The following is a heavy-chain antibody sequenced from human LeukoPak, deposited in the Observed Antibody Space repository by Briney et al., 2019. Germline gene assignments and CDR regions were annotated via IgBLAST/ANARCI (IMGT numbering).Heavy chain of an antibody. V-gene: IGHV4-39*07. CDR2: IYYGGST. Sequence: SETLSLTCPVSGDSISSSSDFWGWIRQPPGKGLEWIGSIYYGGSTNYNPSLKSRVTISVDTSKNQFSLKLSSVTAADTAVYYCARGELELPDYWGQGTLVTVSS. CDR1: GDSISSSSDF. J-gene: IGHJ4*02. D-gene: IGHD1-7*01. CDR3: ARGELELPDY.